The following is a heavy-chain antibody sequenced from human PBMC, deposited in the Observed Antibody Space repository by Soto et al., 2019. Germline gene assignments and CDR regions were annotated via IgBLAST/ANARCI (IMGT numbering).Heavy chain of an antibody. CDR2: IYYSGST. V-gene: IGHV4-31*03. J-gene: IGHJ4*02. CDR1: GGSISSGGYY. D-gene: IGHD3-22*01. CDR3: ASSYDSSGYYNIFDY. Sequence: QVQLQESGPGLVKPSQTLSLTCTVSGGSISSGGYYWRWIRQHPGKGLEWIGYIYYSGSTYYNPSHKSRVIISVDTSKNRFYLKLRSVTAADTAVYYCASSYDSSGYYNIFDYWGQGTLVTVSS.